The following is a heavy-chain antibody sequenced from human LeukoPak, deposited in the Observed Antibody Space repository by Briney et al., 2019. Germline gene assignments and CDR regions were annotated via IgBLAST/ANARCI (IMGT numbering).Heavy chain of an antibody. CDR2: ISSSGSTI. D-gene: IGHD6-13*01. V-gene: IGHV3-11*04. J-gene: IGHJ4*02. Sequence: TGGSLRLSCAASGFTFSNYYMSWIRQAPGKGLGLDSYISSSGSTIYYADSVKGRFTISRDNAKNSLYLQMNSLRAEDTAVYYCARDQAAAGSDYWGQGTLVTVSS. CDR1: GFTFSNYY. CDR3: ARDQAAAGSDY.